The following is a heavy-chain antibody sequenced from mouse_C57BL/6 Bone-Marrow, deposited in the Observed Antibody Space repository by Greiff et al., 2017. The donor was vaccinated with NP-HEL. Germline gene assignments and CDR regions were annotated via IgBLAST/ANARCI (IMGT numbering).Heavy chain of an antibody. D-gene: IGHD2-5*01. CDR1: GYSITSGYY. CDR3: ARDSNY. Sequence: EVKLMESGPGLVKPSQSLSLTCSVTGYSITSGYYWNWIRQFPGNKLEWMGYISYDGSNNYNPSLKNRISITRDTSKNQFFLKLNSVTTEDTATYYCARDSNYWGQGTTLTVSS. V-gene: IGHV3-6*01. CDR2: ISYDGSN. J-gene: IGHJ2*01.